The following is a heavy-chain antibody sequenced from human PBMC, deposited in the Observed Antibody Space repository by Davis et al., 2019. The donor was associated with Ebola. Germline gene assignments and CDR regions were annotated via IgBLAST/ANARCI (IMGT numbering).Heavy chain of an antibody. D-gene: IGHD3-16*01. J-gene: IGHJ5*02. CDR1: GFMFSSYA. Sequence: GESLKISCSVSGFMFSSYAMHWVRQAPGKGLQYVSGITNNGGSTYYADSVKGRFIISRDNSKNTLYLQMGSLRAEDMAVYYCARALTIGGWFDPWGQGTLVTVSS. CDR2: ITNNGGST. CDR3: ARALTIGGWFDP. V-gene: IGHV3-64*02.